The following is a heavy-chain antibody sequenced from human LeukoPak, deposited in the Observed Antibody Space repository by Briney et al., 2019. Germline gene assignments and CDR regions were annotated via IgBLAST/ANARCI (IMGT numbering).Heavy chain of an antibody. CDR3: ARINVEMATIADY. CDR1: GYIFTSYD. CDR2: MNPNSGNT. V-gene: IGHV1-8*01. D-gene: IGHD5-24*01. J-gene: IGHJ4*02. Sequence: GASVKVSCKASGYIFTSYDINLVRQATGQGLEWMGWMNPNSGNTGYAQKFQGRVTMTRNTSISTAYMELSSLRSEDTAVYYCARINVEMATIADYWGQGTLVTVST.